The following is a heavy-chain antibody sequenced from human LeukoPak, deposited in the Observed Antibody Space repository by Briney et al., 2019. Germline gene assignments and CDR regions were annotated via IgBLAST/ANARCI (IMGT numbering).Heavy chain of an antibody. CDR2: IYHSGST. J-gene: IGHJ4*02. CDR3: ARDPIGWSSSWRLYYFDY. CDR1: GGSISSSNW. D-gene: IGHD6-13*01. Sequence: PSETLSLTCTVSGGSISSSNWWSWVRQPPGKGLEWIGEIYHSGSTNYNPSLKSRVTISVDKSKNQFSLKLSSVTAADTAVYYCARDPIGWSSSWRLYYFDYWGQGTLVTVSS. V-gene: IGHV4-4*02.